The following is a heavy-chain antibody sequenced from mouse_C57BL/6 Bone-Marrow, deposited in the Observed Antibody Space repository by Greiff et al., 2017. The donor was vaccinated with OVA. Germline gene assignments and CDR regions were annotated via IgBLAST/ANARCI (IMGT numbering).Heavy chain of an antibody. CDR2: IYPRRGNT. CDR1: GYTFTSYG. D-gene: IGHD1-1*01. Sequence: VQLKESGAELARPGASVKLSCKASGYTFTSYGISWVKQRTGQGLEWIGEIYPRRGNTYYNEKFKGKATLTADKSSSTAYMELRSLTSEDSAVYFCAFYYGSSYYAMDYWGQGTSVTVSS. CDR3: AFYYGSSYYAMDY. V-gene: IGHV1-81*01. J-gene: IGHJ4*01.